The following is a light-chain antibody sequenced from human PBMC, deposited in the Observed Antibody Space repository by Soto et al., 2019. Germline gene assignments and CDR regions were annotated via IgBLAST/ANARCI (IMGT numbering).Light chain of an antibody. CDR2: QTS. J-gene: IGKJ1*01. Sequence: ELVLPQSPPNLSSFPGASVTLSCRARQYINTRLAWYQHRPGQAPRLLIYQTSSRAAGIPARFSASGSGTDFTLTISDVQPEDFATYYCQQNYSTPPTFGQGTKVDI. CDR3: QQNYSTPPT. V-gene: IGKV3-11*01. CDR1: QYINTR.